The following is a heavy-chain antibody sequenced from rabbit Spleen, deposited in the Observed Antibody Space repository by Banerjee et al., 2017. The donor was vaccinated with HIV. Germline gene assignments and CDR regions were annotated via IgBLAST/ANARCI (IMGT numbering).Heavy chain of an antibody. CDR2: IEPIFGNT. J-gene: IGHJ4*01. Sequence: QEPLVESGGGMVQPGGSLKLSCKASGFDFSNYGVSWVRQAPGKGLEWIVSIEPIFGNTFYANWVNGRCTIASHNAHNTLYLQLSSLTASDTATYFCVRDQAGEAEFGPYYLNLWGQGTLVTVS. V-gene: IGHV1S47*01. CDR1: GFDFSNYG. CDR3: VRDQAGEAEFGPYYLNL. D-gene: IGHD2-1*01.